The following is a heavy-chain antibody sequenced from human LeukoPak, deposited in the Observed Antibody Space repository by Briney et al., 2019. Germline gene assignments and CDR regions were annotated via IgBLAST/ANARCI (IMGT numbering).Heavy chain of an antibody. V-gene: IGHV1-69*04. CDR1: GGTFSSYT. Sequence: GSSVKVSCKASGGTFSSYTISWVRQAPGQGLEWMGRIIPILGIANYAQKFQGRVTITADKSTSTAYMELSSLRSEDTAVYYCARDRGYCSSTSCQFYYMDVWGKATTVTVSS. D-gene: IGHD2-2*01. CDR3: ARDRGYCSSTSCQFYYMDV. CDR2: IIPILGIA. J-gene: IGHJ6*03.